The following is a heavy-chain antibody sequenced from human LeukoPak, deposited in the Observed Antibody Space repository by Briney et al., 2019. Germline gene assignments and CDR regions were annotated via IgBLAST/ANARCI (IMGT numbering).Heavy chain of an antibody. CDR2: ITPSGDYT. J-gene: IGHJ4*02. V-gene: IGHV1-46*01. D-gene: IGHD5-24*01. CDR1: GYTFTSYH. CDR3: ARARRDAYNPFVY. Sequence: ASVKVSCKASGYTFTSYHIHWVRQAPGQGLEWVGVITPSGDYTSCAQRFQGRVTMTRDTSTSTVYMELSSLTSQDTAVYYCARARRDAYNPFVYWGQGTLVTVTS.